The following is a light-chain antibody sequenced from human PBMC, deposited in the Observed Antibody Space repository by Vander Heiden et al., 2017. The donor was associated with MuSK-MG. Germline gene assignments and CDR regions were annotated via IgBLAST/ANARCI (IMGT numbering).Light chain of an antibody. V-gene: IGKV1-8*01. CDR1: QGMSSY. J-gene: IGKJ4*01. Sequence: AIRMTQSPSSFSASTGYRVTITCRASQGMSSYLAWYQKKPGKAPKLLIYSSSTLQSGLPSRFSGSGAGTDFTLTISCLQSEDFATYYCQQYYSYLSLTFGGGTKVEIK. CDR3: QQYYSYLSLT. CDR2: SSS.